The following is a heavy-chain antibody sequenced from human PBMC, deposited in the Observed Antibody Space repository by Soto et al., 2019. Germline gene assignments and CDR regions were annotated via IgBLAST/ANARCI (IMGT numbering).Heavy chain of an antibody. J-gene: IGHJ6*02. CDR1: GFTFSSYA. Sequence: GGSLRLSCAASGFTFSSYAMSWVRQAPGKGLEWVSAISGSGGSTYYADSVKGRFTISRDNSKNTLYLQMNSLRAEDTAVYYCAKAAAGGIYYYYGMDVWGQGTTVTVSS. D-gene: IGHD6-13*01. CDR2: ISGSGGST. V-gene: IGHV3-23*01. CDR3: AKAAAGGIYYYYGMDV.